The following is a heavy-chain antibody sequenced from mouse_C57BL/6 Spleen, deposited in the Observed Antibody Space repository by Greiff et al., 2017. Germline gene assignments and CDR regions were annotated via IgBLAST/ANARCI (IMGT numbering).Heavy chain of an antibody. J-gene: IGHJ4*01. Sequence: VQLQQSGPVLVKPGASVKISCKASGYTFTDYYMNWVKQSHGKSLEWIGFINPYNGGTSYNEKFKGKATLTVDKSSSTAYMVLSSLTSEDSAVYYCARWSGGDAIDYWGQGTSVTVSS. CDR3: ARWSGGDAIDY. D-gene: IGHD1-3*01. V-gene: IGHV1-19*01. CDR2: INPYNGGT. CDR1: GYTFTDYY.